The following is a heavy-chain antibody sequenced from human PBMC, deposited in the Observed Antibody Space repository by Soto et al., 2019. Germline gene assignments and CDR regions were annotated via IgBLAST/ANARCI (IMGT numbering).Heavy chain of an antibody. V-gene: IGHV1-69*13. CDR2: IIPIFGTA. J-gene: IGHJ6*02. CDR3: ARVEVAMILGYYYYYGMDV. Sequence: SVKVSCKASGGTFSSYAISWVRQAPGQGLEWMGGIIPIFGTANYAQKFQGRVTITADESTSTAYMELSSLRSEDTAVYYCARVEVAMILGYYYYYGMDVWGQGTTVTVSS. CDR1: GGTFSSYA. D-gene: IGHD5-12*01.